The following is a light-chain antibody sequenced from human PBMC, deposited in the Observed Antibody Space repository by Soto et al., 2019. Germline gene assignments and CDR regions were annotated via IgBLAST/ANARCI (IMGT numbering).Light chain of an antibody. J-gene: IGKJ1*01. CDR3: QQYNNWPLT. CDR1: QHVRGK. Sequence: EIVMTQTPATQSVPPGERATLSCRAGQHVRGKLAWYQQKPGQAPRLLIYGASTRATGIPARSSGSGSGTEFTLTISSLQSEDFAVYYCQQYNNWPLTFGQGTKVDI. CDR2: GAS. V-gene: IGKV3-15*01.